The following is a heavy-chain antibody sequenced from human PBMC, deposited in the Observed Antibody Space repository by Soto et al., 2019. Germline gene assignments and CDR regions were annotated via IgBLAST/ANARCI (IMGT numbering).Heavy chain of an antibody. D-gene: IGHD2-21*02. CDR1: GFTFSSYA. Sequence: QVQLVESGGGVVQPGRSLRHSCASSGFTFSSYAMHWVRQAPGKGLEWVAIISYDGNDKYYADSVKGRFTISRDNSKNTLFLQMDSLRLEETAVYHCARDPHGGSVCYGRHLDYRGQGTLVTVSS. J-gene: IGHJ4*02. V-gene: IGHV3-30-3*01. CDR3: ARDPHGGSVCYGRHLDY. CDR2: ISYDGNDK.